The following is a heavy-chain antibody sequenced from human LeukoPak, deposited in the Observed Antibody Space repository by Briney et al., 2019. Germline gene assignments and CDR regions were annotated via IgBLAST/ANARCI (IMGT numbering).Heavy chain of an antibody. CDR1: GFTFSSYS. Sequence: GGSLRLSCAASGFTFSSYSMNWVRQAPGKGLEWVSYISSSSSTIYYADSVKGRFTLSRDNAKNSLYLQMNSLRAEDTAVYYCARDRTLGYYYDSSNIWGQGTMVTVSS. V-gene: IGHV3-48*01. J-gene: IGHJ3*02. CDR3: ARDRTLGYYYDSSNI. CDR2: ISSSSSTI. D-gene: IGHD3-22*01.